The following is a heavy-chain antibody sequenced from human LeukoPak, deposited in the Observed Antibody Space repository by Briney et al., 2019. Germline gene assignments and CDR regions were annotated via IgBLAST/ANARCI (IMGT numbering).Heavy chain of an antibody. CDR1: GFSFSSYA. D-gene: IGHD6-19*01. V-gene: IGHV3-23*01. CDR3: ARELSLGDYYYGMDV. Sequence: PGGSLRLSCAASGFSFSSYAMSWVRQAPGKGLEWVSVISGSGGSPNYADSAKGRFTISRDNSKNTVDLQMNSLRVEDTAVYYCARELSLGDYYYGMDVWGQGTTVTVSS. CDR2: ISGSGGSP. J-gene: IGHJ6*02.